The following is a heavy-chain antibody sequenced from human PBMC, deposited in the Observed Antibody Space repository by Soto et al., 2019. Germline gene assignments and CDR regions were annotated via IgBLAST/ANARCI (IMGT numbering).Heavy chain of an antibody. CDR3: AKEAGRTLDYYYYGLDV. V-gene: IGHV3-30*18. Sequence: GGSLRLSCAASGFSFSYYGIHWVRQAPGKGLEWVAVISYDGSNKNYADSVKGRFTISRDNSKSTLYLQMNSPRVEDTAVYYCAKEAGRTLDYYYYGLDVWGQGTTVTVSS. D-gene: IGHD1-26*01. CDR1: GFSFSYYG. J-gene: IGHJ6*02. CDR2: ISYDGSNK.